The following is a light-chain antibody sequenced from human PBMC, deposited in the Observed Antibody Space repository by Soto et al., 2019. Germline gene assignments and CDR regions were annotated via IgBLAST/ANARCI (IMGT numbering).Light chain of an antibody. CDR2: EAT. V-gene: IGLV2-23*01. CDR3: CSYAGTSSHVL. J-gene: IGLJ2*01. CDR1: NSDVGSYNL. Sequence: QSALTQPASMSGSPGQSITISCTGTNSDVGSYNLVSWYQQHPDKAPKLMIYEATKRPSGVSNRFSGSKSGNTASLTVSGLQAEDEADYYCCSYAGTSSHVLFGGGTKVTVL.